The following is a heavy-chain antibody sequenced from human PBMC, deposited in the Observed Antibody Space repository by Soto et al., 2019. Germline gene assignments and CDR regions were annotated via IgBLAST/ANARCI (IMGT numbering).Heavy chain of an antibody. J-gene: IGHJ4*02. CDR3: XXPITFAGGKCFDW. Sequence: EVQLLESGGGLVQPGGSLRLSCAASGFTFNSYAMSWVRQAPGKGLEWVSGITGSGYSTYYADSVKGRFTISRDNSKXXXXXXXXXXXXXXXXXXXXXXPITFAGGKCFDWWGQGTLVTVSS. V-gene: IGHV3-23*01. D-gene: IGHD3-16*01. CDR2: ITGSGYST. CDR1: GFTFNSYA.